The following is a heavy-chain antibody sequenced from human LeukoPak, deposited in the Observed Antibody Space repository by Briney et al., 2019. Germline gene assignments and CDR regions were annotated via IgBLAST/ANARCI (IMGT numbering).Heavy chain of an antibody. V-gene: IGHV4-39*07. CDR3: ARGRQNYYDSSGYPKRNWFDP. CDR1: GGSVSSSSYY. J-gene: IGHJ5*02. D-gene: IGHD3-22*01. CDR2: IYYSGST. Sequence: SETLSLTCTVSGGSVSSSSYYWGWLRQPPGKGLEWIGSIYYSGSTYHNPSLKSRVTISVDTSKNQFSLKLSSVTAADTAVYYCARGRQNYYDSSGYPKRNWFDPWGQGTLVTVSS.